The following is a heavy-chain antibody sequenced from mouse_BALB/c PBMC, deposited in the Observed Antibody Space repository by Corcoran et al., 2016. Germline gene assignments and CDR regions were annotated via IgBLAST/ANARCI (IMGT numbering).Heavy chain of an antibody. CDR3: AREPYAMDY. CDR1: GHTCTNNG. CDR2: INTYTGEP. Sequence: QIRLVQSGPELKKPGETVKISCKASGHTCTNNGMNWVRQAPGRGLKWRGWINTYTGEPTYADDFKGRFAFSLEASASAAYLQINNLKNEYTATYFCAREPYAMDYWGQGTSVTVSS. J-gene: IGHJ4*01. V-gene: IGHV9-3-1*01.